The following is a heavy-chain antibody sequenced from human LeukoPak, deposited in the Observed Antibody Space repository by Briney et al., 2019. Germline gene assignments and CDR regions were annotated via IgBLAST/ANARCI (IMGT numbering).Heavy chain of an antibody. J-gene: IGHJ4*02. CDR2: ITSGGTGT. Sequence: GGSLRLSCAASGFSFTTYWMHWVRQAPGKGLVWVSRITSGGTGTTYADSVKGRFTISRVNAKNTLYLQRNSVRDEDTAVYYCARLSNYGYHFDSWGQGTLVTVSS. CDR1: GFSFTTYW. D-gene: IGHD2-2*03. CDR3: ARLSNYGYHFDS. V-gene: IGHV3-74*03.